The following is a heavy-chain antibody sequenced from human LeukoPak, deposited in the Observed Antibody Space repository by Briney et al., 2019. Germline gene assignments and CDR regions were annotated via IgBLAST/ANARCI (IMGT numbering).Heavy chain of an antibody. D-gene: IGHD6-19*01. J-gene: IGHJ1*01. CDR2: IRSKANSYAT. Sequence: GGSLRLSCAASGFTFSGSAMHCVRQASGKGLEWVGRIRSKANSYATAYAASVKGRFTISRDDSKNTAYLQMNSLKTEDTAVYYCTREYSSGWYFFHHWGQGTLVTVSS. V-gene: IGHV3-73*01. CDR1: GFTFSGSA. CDR3: TREYSSGWYFFHH.